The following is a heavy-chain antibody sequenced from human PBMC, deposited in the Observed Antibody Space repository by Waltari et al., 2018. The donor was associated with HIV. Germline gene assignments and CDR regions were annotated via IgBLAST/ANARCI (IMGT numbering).Heavy chain of an antibody. CDR1: GYSFTRYG. V-gene: IGHV1-18*01. J-gene: IGHJ3*02. D-gene: IGHD4-17*01. Sequence: QVQLVQSGAAVKQPGASLKVSCKASGYSFTRYGIIWVGQAPGQGLEWIGWISVYNDNTKYAQKIQDRLNMTTDSPTSTAYMELRSLRSDDTAVYYCARAPMTTVTSRGFDIWGQGTMVIVSS. CDR2: ISVYNDNT. CDR3: ARAPMTTVTSRGFDI.